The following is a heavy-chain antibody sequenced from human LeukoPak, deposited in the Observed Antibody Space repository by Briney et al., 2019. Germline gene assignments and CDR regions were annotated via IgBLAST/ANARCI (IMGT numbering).Heavy chain of an antibody. D-gene: IGHD3-3*01. Sequence: SETLSLTCTVSGGSISSSSYYWGWIRQPPGKGLEWIGGIYYSGSTYYNPSLKSRVTISVDTSKNQFSLKLSSVTAADTAVYYCARQRGYDFWSGSWRRSHDAFDIWGQGTMVTVSS. CDR1: GGSISSSSYY. CDR2: IYYSGST. CDR3: ARQRGYDFWSGSWRRSHDAFDI. V-gene: IGHV4-39*01. J-gene: IGHJ3*02.